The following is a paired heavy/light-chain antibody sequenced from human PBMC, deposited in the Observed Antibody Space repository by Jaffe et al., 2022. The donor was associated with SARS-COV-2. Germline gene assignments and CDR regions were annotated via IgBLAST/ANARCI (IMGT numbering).Light chain of an antibody. J-gene: IGKJ1*01. CDR3: QQYTTSPWT. CDR1: QTVSSSS. Sequence: EIVLTQSPGTLSLSPGERAPLSCRASQTVSSSSLAWYQQKPGQAPRLLIYATSIRAPGIPDRFSGSGSGTDFTLTISGLEPEDFAVYYCQQYTTSPWTFGQGTKVEIK. V-gene: IGKV3-20*01. CDR2: ATS.
Heavy chain of an antibody. CDR1: GGSISSGGYY. CDR2: IYYSGNT. J-gene: IGHJ6*02. D-gene: IGHD3-22*01. Sequence: QVQLQESGPGLVKPSQTLSLTCTVSGGSISSGGYYWSWIRQVPGKGLEWIGYIYYSGNTNYNPSLKSRLNMSVDTSTNQFSLNLSSVTAADTAVYYCARDFSYDNRARRYYGMDVWGQGTAVTVSS. V-gene: IGHV4-31*03. CDR3: ARDFSYDNRARRYYGMDV.